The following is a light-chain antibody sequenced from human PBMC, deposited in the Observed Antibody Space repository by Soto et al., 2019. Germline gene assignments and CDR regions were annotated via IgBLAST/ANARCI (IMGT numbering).Light chain of an antibody. CDR1: QTVSSTY. Sequence: EIVLTQSPGTLSLSPGERATLSCRASQTVSSTYIAWYQQSPGQPPRLLIYGASSRATGIPDRFSGSGSGTDFTLTISRLEPEDFAVYFCQQDGSSPPFTFGQGTKVEIK. J-gene: IGKJ2*01. V-gene: IGKV3-20*01. CDR3: QQDGSSPPFT. CDR2: GAS.